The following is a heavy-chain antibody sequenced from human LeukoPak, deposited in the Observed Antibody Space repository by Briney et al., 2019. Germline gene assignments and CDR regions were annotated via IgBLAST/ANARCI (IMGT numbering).Heavy chain of an antibody. D-gene: IGHD1-26*01. J-gene: IGHJ4*02. CDR1: GGSISSSSYY. V-gene: IGHV4-39*07. Sequence: SETLSFTCTVSGGSISSSSYYWGWIRQPPGKGLEWIGSIYYSGSTYYNPSLKSRVTISVDTSKNQFSLKLSSVTAADTAVYYCASNPEWEWEGFDYWGQGTLVTVSS. CDR2: IYYSGST. CDR3: ASNPEWEWEGFDY.